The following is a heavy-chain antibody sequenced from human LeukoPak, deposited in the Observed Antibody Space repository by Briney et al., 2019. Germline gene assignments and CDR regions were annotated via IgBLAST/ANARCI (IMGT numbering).Heavy chain of an antibody. CDR1: GFTFSSYA. CDR2: VSSNGAKT. V-gene: IGHV3-23*01. J-gene: IGHJ4*02. CDR3: TSAGTVSTMTKLRDY. Sequence: GGSLRLSCAASGFTFSSYAITWVRQAPGKGLEWVSAVSSNGAKTYYADSVKGRFTISRDNSQNTLFLQMNSLRVEDTAVYYCTSAGTVSTMTKLRDYWGQGTLVTVSS. D-gene: IGHD4-17*01.